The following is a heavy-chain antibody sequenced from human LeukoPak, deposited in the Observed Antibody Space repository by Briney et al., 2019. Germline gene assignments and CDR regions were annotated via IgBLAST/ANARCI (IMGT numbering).Heavy chain of an antibody. Sequence: GGSLRFSCAASGFTFSSYAMHWVRQAPGKGLECVAVISYDGSNKYCADSMKGRFTISRDNSKNTLYLQMNSLRAEDTAVYYCARALPNSSSWYGGVWGQGTLVTVSS. CDR1: GFTFSSYA. CDR3: ARALPNSSSWYGGV. D-gene: IGHD6-13*01. CDR2: ISYDGSNK. J-gene: IGHJ4*02. V-gene: IGHV3-30-3*01.